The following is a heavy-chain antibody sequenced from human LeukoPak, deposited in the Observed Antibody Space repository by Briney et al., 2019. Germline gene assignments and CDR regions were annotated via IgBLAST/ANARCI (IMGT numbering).Heavy chain of an antibody. CDR3: AIVATIRYFDY. CDR1: GYTFTSYG. CDR2: INPNSGGT. V-gene: IGHV1-2*02. Sequence: ASVKVSCKASGYTFTSYGISWVRQAPGQGLEWMGWINPNSGGTNYAQKFQGRVTMTRDTSISTAYMELSRLRSDDTAVYYCAIVATIRYFDYWGQGTLVTVSS. D-gene: IGHD5-12*01. J-gene: IGHJ4*02.